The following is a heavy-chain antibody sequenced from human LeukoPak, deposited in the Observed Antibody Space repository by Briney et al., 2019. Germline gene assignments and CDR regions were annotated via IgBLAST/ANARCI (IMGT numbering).Heavy chain of an antibody. Sequence: PGGSLRLSCAVSGFTFSSYGMHWVRQAPGKGPEWVAVIWYDGSNKYYADSVKGRFTISRDSSKNTLDLQMNSLRAEDTAVYYCVRVGYTNYGIDYWGQGTLVTVSS. V-gene: IGHV3-33*01. D-gene: IGHD4-11*01. CDR2: IWYDGSNK. J-gene: IGHJ4*02. CDR1: GFTFSSYG. CDR3: VRVGYTNYGIDY.